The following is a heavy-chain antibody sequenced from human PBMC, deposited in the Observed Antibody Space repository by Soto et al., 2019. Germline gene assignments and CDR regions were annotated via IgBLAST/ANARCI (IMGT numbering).Heavy chain of an antibody. Sequence: QVQLVQSGAEVKKPGASVKVSCKASGYTFTSYYMHWVRQAPGQGLEWMGIINPSGGSTSYAQKFQGRVTMTRDTSTSTVYMELSSLRSEDTAVYYCARVGAHYDSSGYYYVAFDYLGQGTLVTVSS. J-gene: IGHJ4*02. CDR1: GYTFTSYY. CDR2: INPSGGST. V-gene: IGHV1-46*03. D-gene: IGHD3-22*01. CDR3: ARVGAHYDSSGYYYVAFDY.